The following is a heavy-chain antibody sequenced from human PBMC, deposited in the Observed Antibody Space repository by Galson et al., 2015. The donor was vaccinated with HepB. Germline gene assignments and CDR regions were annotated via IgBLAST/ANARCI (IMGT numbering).Heavy chain of an antibody. V-gene: IGHV3-48*03. CDR1: GFSFNNYE. J-gene: IGHJ6*02. Sequence: SLRLSCAASGFSFNNYEMHWVRQAPGTGLEWVSYISNSTNTKYYADSVKGRFTISRDNAKNSLFLQMHSLRAEDTAVYHCARASMIRGRGSFYVLDVWGQGTTITVS. CDR2: ISNSTNTK. CDR3: ARASMIRGRGSFYVLDV. D-gene: IGHD3-10*01.